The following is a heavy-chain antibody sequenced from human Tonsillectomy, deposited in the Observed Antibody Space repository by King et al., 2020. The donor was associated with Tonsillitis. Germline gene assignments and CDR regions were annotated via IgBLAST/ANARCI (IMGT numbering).Heavy chain of an antibody. Sequence: VQLVQSGAEVKKPGASVKVSCKASGYTFTSYYMHWVRQAPGQGLEWMGIINLSGGSTSYAQKFQGRVTMTRDTSTSTVYMELSSLRSEDTAVYYCARGIPGITTKAGTTTIVLVYWGQGTLVTVSS. D-gene: IGHD6-13*01. J-gene: IGHJ4*02. V-gene: IGHV1-46*03. CDR1: GYTFTSYY. CDR3: ARGIPGITTKAGTTTIVLVY. CDR2: INLSGGST.